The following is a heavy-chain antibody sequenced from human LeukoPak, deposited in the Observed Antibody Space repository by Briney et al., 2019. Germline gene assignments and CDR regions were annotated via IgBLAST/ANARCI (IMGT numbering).Heavy chain of an antibody. CDR3: ATAHYDSSGFLFDY. J-gene: IGHJ4*02. Sequence: GGSLRLSCAASGFTFSSYGMHWVRQAPGKGLEWVAVIWYDGSNKYYADSVKGRFTISRDNSKNTLYLQMNSLRAEDTAVYYCATAHYDSSGFLFDYWGQGTLVTVSS. CDR1: GFTFSSYG. CDR2: IWYDGSNK. V-gene: IGHV3-33*01. D-gene: IGHD3-22*01.